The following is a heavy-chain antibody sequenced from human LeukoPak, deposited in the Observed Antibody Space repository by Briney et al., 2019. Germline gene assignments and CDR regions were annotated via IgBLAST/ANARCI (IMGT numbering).Heavy chain of an antibody. CDR2: ISRGGDNL. D-gene: IGHD3-9*01. J-gene: IGHJ6*02. Sequence: GGSLRLSCAASGFPFRDYYMTWIRQAPGKGLGWISYISRGGDNLYYADSVEGRFTISRDNAKNSLFLQMNSLRADDTAVYYCAREVVIFPDYYYYGMDVWGPGTTVTVSS. CDR3: AREVVIFPDYYYYGMDV. CDR1: GFPFRDYY. V-gene: IGHV3-11*01.